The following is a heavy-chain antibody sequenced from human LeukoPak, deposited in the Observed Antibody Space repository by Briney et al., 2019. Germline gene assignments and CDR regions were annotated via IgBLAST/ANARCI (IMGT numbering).Heavy chain of an antibody. J-gene: IGHJ3*01. D-gene: IGHD4-17*01. CDR1: GGSLSGYY. CDR2: IHHDGRT. V-gene: IGHV4-34*01. Sequence: SETLSLTCAVSGGSLSGYYWSWIRQSPGKGLEWMGDIHHDGRTKYKSSFKSRITIFLVSSKNEVSLRLSPVTPADTALYFCARDVVPRDYGDTLNAYDLWDQGTMVTVS. CDR3: ARDVVPRDYGDTLNAYDL.